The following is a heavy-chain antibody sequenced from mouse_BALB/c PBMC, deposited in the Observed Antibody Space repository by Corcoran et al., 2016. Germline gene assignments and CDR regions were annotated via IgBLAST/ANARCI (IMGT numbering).Heavy chain of an antibody. J-gene: IGHJ3*01. D-gene: IGHD2-3*01. CDR3: ARGGDGYFFPFAY. CDR2: ISCYNGGT. V-gene: IGHV1S34*01. Sequence: VVKTGASVKISCKASGYSFTGYYMHWVKQSHGKSLEWIGYISCYNGGTGYNQKFKGKATSTVDTSSSTTYMQFNSPTSEDSAVYYCARGGDGYFFPFAYWGQGTLVTVSA. CDR1: GYSFTGYY.